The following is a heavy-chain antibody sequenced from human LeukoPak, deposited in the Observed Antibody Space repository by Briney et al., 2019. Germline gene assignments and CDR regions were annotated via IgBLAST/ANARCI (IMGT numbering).Heavy chain of an antibody. J-gene: IGHJ6*03. CDR3: AREGNNAGPNYYYYYTDV. V-gene: IGHV1-69*13. D-gene: IGHD1/OR15-1a*01. CDR1: GGTFSRYA. CDR2: MIPIFGTA. Sequence: SVKVSCKASGGTFSRYAISWVRQAPGQGLEWMGGMIPIFGTANYAQKFQGRVTITADESTSTAYMELSSLRSEDTAVYYCAREGNNAGPNYYYYYTDVWGKGTTVTISS.